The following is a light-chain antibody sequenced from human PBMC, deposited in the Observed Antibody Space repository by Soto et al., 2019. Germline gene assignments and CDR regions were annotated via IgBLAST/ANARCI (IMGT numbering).Light chain of an antibody. J-gene: IGKJ2*01. CDR2: WAS. CDR1: QSVLYSSNNKNY. V-gene: IGKV4-1*01. CDR3: QQYYGTPYT. Sequence: DIVMTQSPDSLAVSLGERATINCKSSQSVLYSSNNKNYLAWYQLKPGQPPKLIIYWASTRESGVPDRFSGSGSGTDFTLTISSLQAEDVAVYYCQQYYGTPYTFGQGTKLEIK.